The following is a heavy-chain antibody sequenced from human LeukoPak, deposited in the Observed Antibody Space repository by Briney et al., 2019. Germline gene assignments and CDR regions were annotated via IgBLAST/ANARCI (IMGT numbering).Heavy chain of an antibody. CDR3: ARVQRGYSPQVFDY. V-gene: IGHV4-59*01. D-gene: IGHD5-18*01. CDR1: GGSIGSYY. J-gene: IGHJ4*02. CDR2: IYYSGST. Sequence: SETLSLTCTVSGGSIGSYYWSWIRQPPGKGLEWIGYIYYSGSTNYNPSLKSRVTISVDTSKNQFSLKLSSVTAADTAVYYCARVQRGYSPQVFDYWGQGTLVTVSP.